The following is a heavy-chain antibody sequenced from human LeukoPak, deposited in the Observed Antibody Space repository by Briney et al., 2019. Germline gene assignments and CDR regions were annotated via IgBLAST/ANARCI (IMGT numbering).Heavy chain of an antibody. CDR3: ARHGDLLSPFQT. Sequence: PSETLSLTCTVSGCSISSTSYYWGWIRQPPGKGLEWIGTINYSGSTYYNPSLKSRVTISVDTSKNQISLKLNSVTAADTAMYYCARHGDLLSPFQTWGQGTLVTVSS. V-gene: IGHV4-39*01. CDR2: INYSGST. J-gene: IGHJ5*02. D-gene: IGHD2-21*02. CDR1: GCSISSTSYY.